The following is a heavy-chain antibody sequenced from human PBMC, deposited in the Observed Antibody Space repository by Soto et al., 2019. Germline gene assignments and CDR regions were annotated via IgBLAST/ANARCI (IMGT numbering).Heavy chain of an antibody. CDR2: IYSGGST. CDR3: AREGPYYSGMDV. V-gene: IGHV3-53*01. CDR1: SFTVGSNY. Sequence: GGALGLSCADSSFTVGSNYMSWVRQAPGRGLEWVSVIYSGGSTYYADSVKGRFTISRDTSKNTLYLQMNSLRAEDTAVYYCAREGPYYSGMDVWWPVTAGTVPS. J-gene: IGHJ6*01.